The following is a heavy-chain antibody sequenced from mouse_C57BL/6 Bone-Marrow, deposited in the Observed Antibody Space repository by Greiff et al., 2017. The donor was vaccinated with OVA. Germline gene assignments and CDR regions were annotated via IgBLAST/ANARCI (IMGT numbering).Heavy chain of an antibody. J-gene: IGHJ2*01. CDR1: GFTFSDYY. V-gene: IGHV5-16*01. D-gene: IGHD1-1*01. Sequence: EVKLVESEGGLVQPGSSMKLSCTASGFTFSDYYMAWVRQVPEKGLEWVANINYDGSSTYYLDSLKSRFIISRDNAKNILYLQMSSLKSEDTATYYCARDLGSTSDYWGQGTTLTVSS. CDR3: ARDLGSTSDY. CDR2: INYDGSST.